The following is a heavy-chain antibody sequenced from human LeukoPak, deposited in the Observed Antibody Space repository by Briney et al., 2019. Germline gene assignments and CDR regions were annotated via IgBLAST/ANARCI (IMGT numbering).Heavy chain of an antibody. J-gene: IGHJ4*02. Sequence: GSLNLSCPASGFTFSSYGRSGIRRPAGKDLEGIGRIYTSGSTNYNPSLKSRVTMSVDTSKNQFSLKLSSVTAADTAVYYCARDGANTAMALAYWGQGTLVTVSS. V-gene: IGHV4-4*07. D-gene: IGHD5-18*01. CDR1: GFTFSSYG. CDR2: IYTSGST. CDR3: ARDGANTAMALAY.